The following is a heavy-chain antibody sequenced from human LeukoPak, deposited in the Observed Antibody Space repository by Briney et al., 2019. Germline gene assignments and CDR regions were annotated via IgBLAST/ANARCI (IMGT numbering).Heavy chain of an antibody. CDR2: ISSSSSYI. J-gene: IGHJ4*02. CDR1: GFTFSSYS. D-gene: IGHD3-3*01. V-gene: IGHV3-21*04. CDR3: AKGAIWKPFDY. Sequence: PGGSLRLSCAASGFTFSSYSMNWVRQAPGKGLEWVSSISSSSSYIYYADSVKGRFTISRDNSKNTLYLQMNSLRAEDTAVYYCAKGAIWKPFDYWGQGTLVTVSS.